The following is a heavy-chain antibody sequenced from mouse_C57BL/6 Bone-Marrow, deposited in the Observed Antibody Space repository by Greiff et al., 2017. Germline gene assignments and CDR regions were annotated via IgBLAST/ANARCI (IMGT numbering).Heavy chain of an antibody. Sequence: VQLQQPGAELVRPGSSVKLSCKASGYTFTSYWMDWVKQRPGQGLEWIGNIYPSDSETHYNQKFKDKATLTVDKSSSTAYMQLSSLTSEDSAVYYCVYYYGSSYEYFDVWGTGTTVTVSS. CDR1: GYTFTSYW. CDR3: VYYYGSSYEYFDV. D-gene: IGHD1-1*01. J-gene: IGHJ1*03. CDR2: IYPSDSET. V-gene: IGHV1-61*01.